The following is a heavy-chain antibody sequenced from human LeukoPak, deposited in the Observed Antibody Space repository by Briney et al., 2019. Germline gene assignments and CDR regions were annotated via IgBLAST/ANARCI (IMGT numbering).Heavy chain of an antibody. CDR3: ARWLRGYCSSTSCYEGLDY. Sequence: GASVKVSCKTSGYTFTSYDINWVRQATGQGLEWMGWMNPNSGNTGYAQKFQGRVTMTRNTSISTAYMELSSLRSEDTAVYYCARWLRGYCSSTSCYEGLDYWGQGTLVTVSS. V-gene: IGHV1-8*01. D-gene: IGHD2-2*01. CDR1: GYTFTSYD. J-gene: IGHJ4*02. CDR2: MNPNSGNT.